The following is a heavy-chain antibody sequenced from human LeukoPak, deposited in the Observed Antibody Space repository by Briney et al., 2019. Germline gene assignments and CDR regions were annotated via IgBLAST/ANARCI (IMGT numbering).Heavy chain of an antibody. CDR3: AVVVPAAIPDY. V-gene: IGHV1-69*01. CDR2: IIPIFGTA. CDR1: GGTFSSYA. Sequence: SVKGSFKASGGTFSSYAISWVRQAPGQGLEWMGGIIPIFGTANYAQKFQGRVTITADESTSTAYMELSSLRSEDTAVYYCAVVVPAAIPDYWGQGTLVTVSS. J-gene: IGHJ4*02. D-gene: IGHD2-2*01.